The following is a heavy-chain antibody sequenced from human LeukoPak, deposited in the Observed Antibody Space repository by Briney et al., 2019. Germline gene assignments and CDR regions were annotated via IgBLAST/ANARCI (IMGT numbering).Heavy chain of an antibody. Sequence: GGSLRLSCAASGSTFSSYWMSWVRQAPGKGLEWVANIRQDGSERYYVDSVKGRFTISRDNAKNSLYLQMNSLRAEDTAVYYCARGTPGSQNWFDPWGQGTLVTVSS. CDR2: IRQDGSER. V-gene: IGHV3-7*01. D-gene: IGHD1-26*01. CDR3: ARGTPGSQNWFDP. CDR1: GSTFSSYW. J-gene: IGHJ5*02.